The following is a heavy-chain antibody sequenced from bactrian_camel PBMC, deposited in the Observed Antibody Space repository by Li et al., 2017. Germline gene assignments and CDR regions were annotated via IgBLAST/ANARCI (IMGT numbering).Heavy chain of an antibody. CDR2: VYSDDNT. CDR3: GALQDGVGVPPGVAFFEQDEYFLITS. D-gene: IGHD1*01. J-gene: IGHJ6*01. Sequence: HVQLVESGGGSVQAGGSLRLSCEFSGYIYASYSMAWFRQAPGKEREGVAAVYSDDNTRYADSVKGRFTISQDNVKKTVSLQMDSLKPEDTAMYYCGALQDGVGVPPGVAFFEQDEYFLITSRGPGTQVTVS. CDR1: GYIYASYS. V-gene: IGHV3S53*01.